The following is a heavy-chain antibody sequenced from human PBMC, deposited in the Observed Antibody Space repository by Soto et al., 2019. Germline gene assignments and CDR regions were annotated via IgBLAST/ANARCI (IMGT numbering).Heavy chain of an antibody. CDR2: TYYSGST. D-gene: IGHD4-17*01. CDR3: ARRGGYSDYSVLYW. J-gene: IGHJ4*02. CDR1: GGSISSSSYY. Sequence: QLQLQESGPGLVKPSETLSLTCTVSGGSISSSSYYWGWIRQPPGKGLEWIGSTYYSGSTYYNPSLKSRVTISVDTSKNQFSLKLSSVTATDTAVYYCARRGGYSDYSVLYWWGQGTLVTVSS. V-gene: IGHV4-39*01.